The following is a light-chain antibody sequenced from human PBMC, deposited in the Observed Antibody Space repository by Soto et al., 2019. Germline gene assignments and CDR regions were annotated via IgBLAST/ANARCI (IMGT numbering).Light chain of an antibody. CDR1: QSLYYSSNNRSY. CDR3: QLYYSGPLFT. CDR2: WAS. V-gene: IGKV4-1*01. Sequence: DIVMTESPDSLAVSLGETATINCRSSQSLYYSSNNRSYLAWFQHKSGQPPKMIIFWASTRDAGVPDRFRGSGSGTDFTLTISSLQPEDVAVYYCQLYYSGPLFTFGPGTRVDIK. J-gene: IGKJ3*01.